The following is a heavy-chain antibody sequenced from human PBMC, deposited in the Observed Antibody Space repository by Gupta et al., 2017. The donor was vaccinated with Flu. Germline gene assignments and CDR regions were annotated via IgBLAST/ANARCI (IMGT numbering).Heavy chain of an antibody. V-gene: IGHV3-23*01. CDR2: ISGSGGST. D-gene: IGHD3-22*01. Sequence: EVQLLESGGGLVQPGGSLRLSCAASGFTFSNYAMSWARQGPGKGLEWVSAISGSGGSTSYADSVKGRCTISRDNSKNTLFLQMNSLRAEDTALYYCARAAGYYYDSSGYCKNWGQGTLVTVSS. CDR3: ARAAGYYYDSSGYCKN. CDR1: GFTFSNYA. J-gene: IGHJ4*02.